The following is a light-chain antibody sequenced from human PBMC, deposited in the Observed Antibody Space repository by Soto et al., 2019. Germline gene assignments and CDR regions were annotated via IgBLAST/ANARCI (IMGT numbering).Light chain of an antibody. Sequence: SVLTQPAPLSGAPGQSITLSCTGTSSDGGGYNYVSWYQHHPGKAPKLMIYDVSNRPSGVSNRFSGSKSGNTASLTISGLQPEDEADYYCCSYTTSNTRQIVFGTGTRSPS. J-gene: IGLJ1*01. CDR2: DVS. CDR3: CSYTTSNTRQIV. CDR1: SSDGGGYNY. V-gene: IGLV2-14*03.